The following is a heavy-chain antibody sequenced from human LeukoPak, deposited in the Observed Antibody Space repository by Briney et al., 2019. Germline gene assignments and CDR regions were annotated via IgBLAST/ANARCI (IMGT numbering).Heavy chain of an antibody. CDR3: ASFYGSGNHY. V-gene: IGHV4-61*02. CDR2: IYTSGST. D-gene: IGHD3-10*01. Sequence: SQTLSLTCTVSGGSFSSGSYYWSWIRQPAGKGLEWIGRIYTSGSTNYNPSLKSRVTISVDTSKNQFSLKLSSVTAADTAVYYCASFYGSGNHYWGQGTLVTVSS. J-gene: IGHJ4*02. CDR1: GGSFSSGSYY.